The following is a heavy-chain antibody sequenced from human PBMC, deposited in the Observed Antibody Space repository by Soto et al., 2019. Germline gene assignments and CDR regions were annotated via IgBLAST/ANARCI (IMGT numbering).Heavy chain of an antibody. Sequence: SVKVSCKASGGTFSSYAISWVRQAPGQGLEWMGGIIPIFGTANYAQKFQGRVTITADESTSTAYMELSSLRSEDTAVYYCARDRMVRGVITIWFDPWGQGTLVTVSS. CDR3: ARDRMVRGVITIWFDP. V-gene: IGHV1-69*13. J-gene: IGHJ5*02. D-gene: IGHD3-10*01. CDR1: GGTFSSYA. CDR2: IIPIFGTA.